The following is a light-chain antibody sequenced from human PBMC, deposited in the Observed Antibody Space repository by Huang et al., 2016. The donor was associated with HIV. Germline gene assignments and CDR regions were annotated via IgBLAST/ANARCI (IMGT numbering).Light chain of an antibody. CDR3: QQYSSFPWT. V-gene: IGKV1-5*03. Sequence: QKPGKAPKLLIYKASSLESGVPSRFSGSGSGTEFTLTISSLQPDDFATFFCQQYSSFPWTFGQGTKLESK. CDR2: KAS. J-gene: IGKJ2*02.